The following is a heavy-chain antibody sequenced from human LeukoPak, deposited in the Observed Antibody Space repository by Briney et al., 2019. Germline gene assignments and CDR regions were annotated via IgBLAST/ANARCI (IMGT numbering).Heavy chain of an antibody. CDR1: GYSFTSYW. CDR2: IYPGDSDT. J-gene: IGHJ6*02. V-gene: IGHV5-51*01. CDR3: ARHREYRSYYYYYGMDV. Sequence: KHGESLKISCKGSGYSFTSYWGAWVRQMPGKGLEWMGIIYPGDSDTRYSPSFQGQVTISADKSITTAYLQWSSLKASDTAMYYCARHREYRSYYYYYGMDVWGQGTTVTVSS. D-gene: IGHD6-6*01.